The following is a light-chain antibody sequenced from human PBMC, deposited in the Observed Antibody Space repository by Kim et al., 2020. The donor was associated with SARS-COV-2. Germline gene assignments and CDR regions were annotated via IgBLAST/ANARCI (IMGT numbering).Light chain of an antibody. V-gene: IGKV3-20*01. J-gene: IGKJ2*01. CDR3: QQYGSSPYT. Sequence: LCPGERPTLYCRASQSVSSSYLALYQQKPGPDPRLLIYGASSRATGIPDRFSGSGSGTDFTLTISRLGPEDFAVYYCQQYGSSPYTFGQGTKLEI. CDR2: GAS. CDR1: QSVSSSY.